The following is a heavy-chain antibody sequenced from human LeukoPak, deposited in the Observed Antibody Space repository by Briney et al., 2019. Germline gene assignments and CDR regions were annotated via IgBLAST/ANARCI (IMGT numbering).Heavy chain of an antibody. J-gene: IGHJ4*02. CDR2: MNPNSGNT. CDR1: GYTFTGYY. CDR3: ARVREYSSGCYFDS. Sequence: ASVKVSCRASGYTFTGYYMHWVRQATGQGLEWMGWMNPNSGNTGYAQKFQGRVTMTRNTSISTAYMELSSLRSEDTAVYYCARVREYSSGCYFDSWGQGTLVTVSS. D-gene: IGHD6-19*01. V-gene: IGHV1-8*02.